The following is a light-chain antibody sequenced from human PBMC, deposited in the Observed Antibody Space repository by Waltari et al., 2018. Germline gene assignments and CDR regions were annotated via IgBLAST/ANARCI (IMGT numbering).Light chain of an antibody. V-gene: IGLV3-25*03. J-gene: IGLJ3*02. CDR1: VLSNQY. CDR3: QSADGSDVWV. CDR2: KDT. Sequence: YDLTQPPSVSVSPGQTARITCSGDVLSNQYGYWYQQRPGQATVVVIYKDTERPAGIPGRFSGSSSGTTVTLIISGAQAEDEADYYCQSADGSDVWVFGGGTKLTVL.